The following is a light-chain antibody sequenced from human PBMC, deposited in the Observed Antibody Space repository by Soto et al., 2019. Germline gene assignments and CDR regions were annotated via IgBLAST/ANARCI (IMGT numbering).Light chain of an antibody. CDR3: QQYSDYSGT. J-gene: IGKJ1*01. V-gene: IGKV1-5*03. Sequence: DIQETQSPSTLSASVRDRVTITCRASQSINDWLAWYQQKPGKAPKLLIYRASYLRSGVPSRFSGSGSGTDFTLTISSLQPDDFASYYCQQYSDYSGTFGQGTKVEIK. CDR2: RAS. CDR1: QSINDW.